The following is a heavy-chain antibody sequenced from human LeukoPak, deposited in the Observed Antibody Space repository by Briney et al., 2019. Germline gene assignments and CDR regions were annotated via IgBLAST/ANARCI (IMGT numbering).Heavy chain of an antibody. CDR1: GFTFSNYA. D-gene: IGHD2-15*01. J-gene: IGHJ6*02. CDR2: ISAGGGNT. Sequence: PGGSLRLSCAASGFTFSNYAMTWVRQAPGKGLEWVAVISAGGGNTYYADFVKGRLIVSRDNSKNTLYLQMNSLRAEDTAVYYCTRDGRVAYEMDVWGQGTTVTVSS. CDR3: TRDGRVAYEMDV. V-gene: IGHV3-23*01.